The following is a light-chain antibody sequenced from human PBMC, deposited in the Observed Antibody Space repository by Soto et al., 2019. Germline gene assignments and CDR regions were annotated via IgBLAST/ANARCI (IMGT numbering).Light chain of an antibody. Sequence: DIQITQSPSTVSASVGDRVTITCRASQSISSWLAWYQQKPGKAPKLLIYDASNLESGVPSKFSGSGSGTEFTLTISSLQPDDFAAYYCQQYSSFLTFGQGTKVDIK. CDR3: QQYSSFLT. CDR2: DAS. V-gene: IGKV1-5*01. J-gene: IGKJ1*01. CDR1: QSISSW.